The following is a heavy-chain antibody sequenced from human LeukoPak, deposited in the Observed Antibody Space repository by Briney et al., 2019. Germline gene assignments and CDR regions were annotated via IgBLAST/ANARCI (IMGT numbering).Heavy chain of an antibody. J-gene: IGHJ4*02. D-gene: IGHD2-2*01. Sequence: PGGSLRLSCAASGFTFSNYAMSWVRQAPGKGLEWVSAISGSGGSTYYADSVKGRFTVSRDNSKKELYLQMNSLRAEDTAVFYCAKSSCSSTSCSRIDYWGQGTLVTVSS. CDR3: AKSSCSSTSCSRIDY. CDR2: ISGSGGST. CDR1: GFTFSNYA. V-gene: IGHV3-23*01.